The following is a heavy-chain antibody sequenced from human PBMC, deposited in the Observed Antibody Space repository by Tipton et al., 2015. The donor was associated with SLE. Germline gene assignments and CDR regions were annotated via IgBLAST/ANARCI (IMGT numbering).Heavy chain of an antibody. CDR3: VIAVAGTFFFDY. CDR1: GYTFSSYG. CDR2: ISAYNGNT. V-gene: IGHV1-18*01. D-gene: IGHD6-19*01. Sequence: QVQLVQSGAEVKKPGASVRVSCKASGYTFSSYGISWVRQAPGQGLEWMGWISAYNGNTNYAQKLQGRVTMTTDTSTSTAYMELRSPRSDDTAVYYCVIAVAGTFFFDYWGQGTLVTVSS. J-gene: IGHJ4*02.